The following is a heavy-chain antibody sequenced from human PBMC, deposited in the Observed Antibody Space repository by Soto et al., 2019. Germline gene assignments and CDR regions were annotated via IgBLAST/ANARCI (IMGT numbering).Heavy chain of an antibody. V-gene: IGHV4-31*03. CDR2: IYYSGST. D-gene: IGHD3-22*01. Sequence: SETLSLTCTVSGGSISSGGYYWSWIRQHPGKGLEWIGYIYYSGSTYYNPSLKSRVTISVDTSKNQFSLKLSSVTAADTAVYYCARVGDSSGYRKAFDIWGQGTMVTVSS. J-gene: IGHJ3*02. CDR1: GGSISSGGYY. CDR3: ARVGDSSGYRKAFDI.